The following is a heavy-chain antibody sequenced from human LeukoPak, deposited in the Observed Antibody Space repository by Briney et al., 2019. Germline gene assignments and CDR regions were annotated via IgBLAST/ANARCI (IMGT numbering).Heavy chain of an antibody. CDR2: ISGSGGST. CDR3: AKDLGHLLYYYGMDV. V-gene: IGHV3-23*01. CDR1: GFTFSSYA. D-gene: IGHD3-10*01. J-gene: IGHJ6*02. Sequence: GGSLRLSCAASGFTFSSYAMSWVRQAPEKELEWVSAISGSGGSTYYADSVKGRFTISRDNSKNTLYLQMNSLRAEDTAVYYCAKDLGHLLYYYGMDVWGQGTTVTVSS.